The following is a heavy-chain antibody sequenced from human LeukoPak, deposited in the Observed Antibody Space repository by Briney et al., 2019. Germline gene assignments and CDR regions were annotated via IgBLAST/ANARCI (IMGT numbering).Heavy chain of an antibody. J-gene: IGHJ6*01. CDR2: IKRKTDGGTS. D-gene: IGHD3-10*01. CDR3: TTNRPGGWFGELAV. CDR1: DFTFPDPW. V-gene: IGHV3-15*01. Sequence: GGSLSPSGEPLDFTFPDPWMGGARQAPGKGLEGVGRIKRKTDGGTSDYAAPVKGRFTISRDDSKNTLFLQMNSLKIDDTAVYHCTTNRPGGWFGELAVWGQGTTVTVSS.